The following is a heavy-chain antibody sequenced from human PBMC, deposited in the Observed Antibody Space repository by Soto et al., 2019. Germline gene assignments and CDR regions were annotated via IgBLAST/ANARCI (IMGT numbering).Heavy chain of an antibody. V-gene: IGHV3-7*01. Sequence: GGSLRLSCAASGFTFSSHWMTWVRQAPGKGLEWVANIKEDGTDTCYVDSVKGRFTISRDNAKNSLFLQMNSLRVEDTAVYYCAREALLSSGHSDAFDYWGQGSLVTVSS. CDR1: GFTFSSHW. J-gene: IGHJ4*02. CDR3: AREALLSSGHSDAFDY. CDR2: IKEDGTDT. D-gene: IGHD6-19*01.